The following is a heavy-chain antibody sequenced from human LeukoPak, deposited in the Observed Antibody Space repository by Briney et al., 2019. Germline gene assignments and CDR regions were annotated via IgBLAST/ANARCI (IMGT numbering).Heavy chain of an antibody. Sequence: SETLSLTCTVSGGSISSSSYYWGWIRQPPGKGLEWIGSIYYSGSTYYNPSLKSRVTISVDTSKNQFSLKLSSVTAADTAVYYCAREVRDYYGSGSYSNWFDPWGQGTLVTVSS. J-gene: IGHJ5*02. D-gene: IGHD3-10*01. V-gene: IGHV4-39*07. CDR2: IYYSGST. CDR1: GGSISSSSYY. CDR3: AREVRDYYGSGSYSNWFDP.